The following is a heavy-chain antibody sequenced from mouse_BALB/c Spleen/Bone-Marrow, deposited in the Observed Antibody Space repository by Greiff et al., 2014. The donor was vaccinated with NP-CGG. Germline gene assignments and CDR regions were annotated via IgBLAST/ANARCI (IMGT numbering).Heavy chain of an antibody. CDR1: GFTFSSFG. D-gene: IGHD3-3*01. Sequence: EVQLVESGGGLVQPGGSRKLSCAASGFTFSSFGMHWVRQAPEKGLEWVAYISSGSSTICYADTMKGRFTIARDNPKNTLFLQMTSLRADDTAMYYCTRAGTLGAMDYWGQGTSVTVSA. CDR3: TRAGTLGAMDY. J-gene: IGHJ4*01. V-gene: IGHV5-17*02. CDR2: ISSGSSTI.